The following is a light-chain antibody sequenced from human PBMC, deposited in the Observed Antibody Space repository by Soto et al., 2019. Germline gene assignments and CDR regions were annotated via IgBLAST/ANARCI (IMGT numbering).Light chain of an antibody. CDR2: GAS. Sequence: DIVLTQSPATLSVSPVERATLSCGASQSVSSRYLAWYQQKPGPSPRLLIYGASTRATGIPARFSGSGSGTEFTLTISSLQSEDFAVYYCQQYNNWPPITFGQGTRLETK. CDR3: QQYNNWPPIT. J-gene: IGKJ5*01. CDR1: QSVSSRY. V-gene: IGKV3-15*01.